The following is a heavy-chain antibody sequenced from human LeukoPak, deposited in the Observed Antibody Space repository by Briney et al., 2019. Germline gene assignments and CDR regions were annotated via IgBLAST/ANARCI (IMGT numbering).Heavy chain of an antibody. CDR1: GFTFSSYA. CDR3: AKEPGEGGSAFDY. CDR2: ISGSGGST. Sequence: GGSLRLSCAASGFTFSSYAMSWVRQAPGKGLEWVSAISGSGGSTYYADSVKGRFTISRDKSKKTVYLQMSSLTIEDTAVYYCAKEPGEGGSAFDYWGQGTLVTVYS. D-gene: IGHD3-16*01. J-gene: IGHJ4*02. V-gene: IGHV3-23*01.